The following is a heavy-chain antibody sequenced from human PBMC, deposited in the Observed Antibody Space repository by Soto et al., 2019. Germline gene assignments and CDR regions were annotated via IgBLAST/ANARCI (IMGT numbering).Heavy chain of an antibody. CDR2: TYYYRSKWYI. CDR3: ARDDGPRTTRRFDA. V-gene: IGHV6-1*01. CDR1: GDSVSSNHAT. Sequence: SQTLSLTCAISGDSVSSNHATWDWIRQSPSRGLEWLGRTYYYRSKWYIDYAVSVKSRISINADTSKNQVSLQLNAVTPDDTAVYYCARDDGPRTTRRFDAWGQGILVTVSS. D-gene: IGHD1-1*01. J-gene: IGHJ5*02.